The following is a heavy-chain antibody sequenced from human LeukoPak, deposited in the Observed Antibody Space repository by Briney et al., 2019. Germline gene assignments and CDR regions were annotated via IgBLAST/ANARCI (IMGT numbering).Heavy chain of an antibody. D-gene: IGHD2-2*01. CDR1: GFTFSSYW. CDR2: IKQDGSEK. V-gene: IGHV3-7*05. CDR3: ARGQRYCSSSSCPWEPFDY. J-gene: IGHJ4*02. Sequence: GGSMRLSCAASGFTFSSYWMSWVRQAPGKGLEWVANIKQDGSEKYYVDSVKGRFTISRDNAKNSLYLQMNSLRAEDTAVYYCARGQRYCSSSSCPWEPFDYWGQGTLLSAYS.